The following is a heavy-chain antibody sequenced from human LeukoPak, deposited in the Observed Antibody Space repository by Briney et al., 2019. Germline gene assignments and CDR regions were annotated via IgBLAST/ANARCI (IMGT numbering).Heavy chain of an antibody. CDR1: GYTFTSYG. CDR3: ARAQWVVPDYFDY. D-gene: IGHD6-19*01. V-gene: IGHV1-18*01. CDR2: ISAYNGNT. Sequence: GASEKLSCKASGYTFTSYGMSWLRQAPGQGLEWMEWISAYNGNTNYAQKLQGRVTMTTDTSTSTAYMELRSLRSDDTAVYYCARAQWVVPDYFDYWGKGTLVTVSS. J-gene: IGHJ4*02.